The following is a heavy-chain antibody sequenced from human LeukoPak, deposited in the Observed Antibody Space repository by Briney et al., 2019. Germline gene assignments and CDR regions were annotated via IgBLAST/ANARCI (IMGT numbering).Heavy chain of an antibody. D-gene: IGHD1-26*01. J-gene: IGHJ3*02. CDR3: ARSSAYYNEADI. CDR1: GYSFTSYY. Sequence: ASVKVSCKTSGYSFTSYYIHWVRQAPGQGLEWMGIINPSGGSTTYAQKFQGRLTMASDTSTSTVYMELSSLGSEDTAMYYCARSSAYYNEADIWGQGTMVTVSS. CDR2: INPSGGST. V-gene: IGHV1-46*01.